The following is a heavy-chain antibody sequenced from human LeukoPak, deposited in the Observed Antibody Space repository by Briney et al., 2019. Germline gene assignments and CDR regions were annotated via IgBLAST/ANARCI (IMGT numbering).Heavy chain of an antibody. CDR3: ARVVFEGQNYFYSMDV. J-gene: IGHJ6*03. V-gene: IGHV4-39*07. CDR1: GGSISSSPYY. Sequence: PSETLSLTCTVSGGSISSSPYYWGWIRQPPGKGLEWIGSIYYSGTTHYNPSLESRVTISVDTSKNQFSLKLSSVTAADTAVYYSARVVFEGQNYFYSMDVWGKGSTVTVSS. D-gene: IGHD2-21*01. CDR2: IYYSGTT.